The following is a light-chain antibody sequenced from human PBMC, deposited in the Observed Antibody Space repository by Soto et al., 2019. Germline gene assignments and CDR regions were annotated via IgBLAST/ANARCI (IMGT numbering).Light chain of an antibody. CDR1: QFVSIW. CDR3: QQYSSYWT. CDR2: RAS. Sequence: DIQMTQSPSTLSASVGDRVTITCRASQFVSIWLAWYQQKPGKAPNLLIYRASSLESGVPSRFSGSGSGTEFTPTIDSLQPDDFATYYCQQYSSYWTFGQGTKVEIK. V-gene: IGKV1-5*03. J-gene: IGKJ1*01.